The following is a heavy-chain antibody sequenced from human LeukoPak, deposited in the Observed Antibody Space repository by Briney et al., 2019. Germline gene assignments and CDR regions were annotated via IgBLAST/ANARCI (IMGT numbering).Heavy chain of an antibody. D-gene: IGHD2-8*01. CDR3: ATVRLMIRDY. J-gene: IGHJ4*02. CDR1: GYTLTEFS. Sequence: GVSVKVSCKVSGYTLTEFSMHWVRQAPGKGLEWMGDFDPEEGETIYAQTLQGRVTMPEDTPTDTAHMELSSLRSEDTAVYYCATVRLMIRDYWGQGTLVTVSS. CDR2: FDPEEGET. V-gene: IGHV1-24*01.